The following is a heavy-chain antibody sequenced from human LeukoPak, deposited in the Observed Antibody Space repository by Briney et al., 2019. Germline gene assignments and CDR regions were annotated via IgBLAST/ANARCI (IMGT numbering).Heavy chain of an antibody. CDR2: ISAYNGNT. J-gene: IGHJ6*03. V-gene: IGHV1-18*01. CDR3: ARDRKTRSPYYYYMDV. Sequence: ASVKVSCKASGYTFTSYGISWVRQAPGQGLEWMGWISAYNGNTNYAQKLQGRVTMTTDTSTSTAYMELSSLRSEDTAVYYCARDRKTRSPYYYYMDVWGKGTTVTVSS. CDR1: GYTFTSYG. D-gene: IGHD3-10*01.